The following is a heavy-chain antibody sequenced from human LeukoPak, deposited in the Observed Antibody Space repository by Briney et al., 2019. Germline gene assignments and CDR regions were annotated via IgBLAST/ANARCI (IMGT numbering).Heavy chain of an antibody. V-gene: IGHV1-18*01. CDR3: ARDGGRAYCVGDCYLFDY. CDR1: GYTFTSYG. CDR2: ISAYNGNT. J-gene: IGHJ4*02. D-gene: IGHD2-21*02. Sequence: ASVKVSCKASGYTFTSYGISWVRQAPGQGLEWMGWISAYNGNTNYAQKLQGRVTMTTDTSTSTAYMELRSLRSDDTAVYYCARDGGRAYCVGDCYLFDYWGQGTLVTLSS.